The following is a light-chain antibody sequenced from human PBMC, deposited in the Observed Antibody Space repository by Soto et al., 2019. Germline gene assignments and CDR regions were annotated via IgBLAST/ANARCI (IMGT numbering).Light chain of an antibody. J-gene: IGKJ4*01. Sequence: DIQMTQSPSSLSASVGDRVTITCRASQSISSYLNWYQQKPGKAPKLLIYAASSLQSGLPSRFSGGGSGTDFTLTISSLQPEDFATYYCQQSYSTPPTFXGGSKVDIK. CDR2: AAS. CDR3: QQSYSTPPT. V-gene: IGKV1-39*01. CDR1: QSISSY.